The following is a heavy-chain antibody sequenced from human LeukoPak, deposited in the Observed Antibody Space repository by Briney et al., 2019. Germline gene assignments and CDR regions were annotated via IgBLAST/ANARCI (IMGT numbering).Heavy chain of an antibody. CDR3: ARSRYCSSTSCYTAIRLYYYYYYMDV. CDR2: IYYSGST. D-gene: IGHD2-2*02. CDR1: GGSISSGDYY. J-gene: IGHJ6*03. Sequence: SETLSLTCTVSGGSISSGDYYWSWIRQPPGKGLEWIGYIYYSGSTYYNPSLKSRVTISVDTSQNQFSLKLSSVTAADTAVYYCARSRYCSSTSCYTAIRLYYYYYYMDVWGKGTTVTVSS. V-gene: IGHV4-30-4*08.